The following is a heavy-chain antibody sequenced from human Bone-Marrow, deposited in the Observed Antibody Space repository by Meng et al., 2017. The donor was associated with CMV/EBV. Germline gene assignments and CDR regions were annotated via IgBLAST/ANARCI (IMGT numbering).Heavy chain of an antibody. D-gene: IGHD3-3*01. V-gene: IGHV5-51*01. CDR2: IYPGDSDT. Sequence: GSLRLSCKGSGYSFTSYWIGWVRQMPGKGLEWMGIIYPGDSDTRYSPSFQGQVTISADKSISTAYLQWSSLKASDTAMYYCASPKTRFLEWFGYYWGQGTLVTVSS. J-gene: IGHJ4*02. CDR3: ASPKTRFLEWFGYY. CDR1: GYSFTSYW.